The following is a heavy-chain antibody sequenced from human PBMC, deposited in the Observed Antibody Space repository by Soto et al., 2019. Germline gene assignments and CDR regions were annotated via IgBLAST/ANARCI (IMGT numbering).Heavy chain of an antibody. V-gene: IGHV1-18*01. CDR2: ISAYNGNT. CDR1: GYTFTSYG. D-gene: IGHD3-16*02. J-gene: IGHJ3*02. CDR3: ARDPHVMITFGGVIVITLDAFDI. Sequence: ASVKVSCKASGYTFTSYGISWVRQAPGQGLEWMGWISAYNGNTNYAQKLQGRVTMTTDTSTSTAYMELRSLRSDDTAVYYCARDPHVMITFGGVIVITLDAFDIWGQGTMVTVSS.